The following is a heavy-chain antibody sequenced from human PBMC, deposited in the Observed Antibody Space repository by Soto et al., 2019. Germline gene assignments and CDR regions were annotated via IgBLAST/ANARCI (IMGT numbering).Heavy chain of an antibody. CDR2: IYWDDDK. CDR1: GFSLTTSGVG. J-gene: IGHJ4*02. V-gene: IGHV2-5*02. Sequence: QITLNESGPTQVKPRQTLTLTCTFSGFSLTTSGVGVGWIRQSPGKAPEWLAIIYWDDDKRYSPSLKSRLTITKDSSKNQVVLTMADLDPGDTATYYCAHRVLRTVFGLVTTTAIYFDFWGQGTPVAVSS. CDR3: AHRVLRTVFGLVTTTAIYFDF. D-gene: IGHD3-3*01.